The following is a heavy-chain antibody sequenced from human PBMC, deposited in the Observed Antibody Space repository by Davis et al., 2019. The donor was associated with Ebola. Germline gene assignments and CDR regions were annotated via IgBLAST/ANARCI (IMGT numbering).Heavy chain of an antibody. CDR3: AKVLQATNILATTYYYYALDV. J-gene: IGHJ6*02. D-gene: IGHD5-12*01. CDR2: VTGSDGST. Sequence: GGSLTLSCAASGFTFSSYAMTWVRQAPGKGLEWVSGVTGSDGSTYCADSVKGRFTISRDNSKNTLYLQMNSLRAEDTAVYYCAKVLQATNILATTYYYYALDVWGQGTTVTVS. CDR1: GFTFSSYA. V-gene: IGHV3-23*01.